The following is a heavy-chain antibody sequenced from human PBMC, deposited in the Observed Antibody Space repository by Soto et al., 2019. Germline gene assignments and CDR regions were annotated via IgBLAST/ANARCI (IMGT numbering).Heavy chain of an antibody. CDR2: IIPIFGTA. J-gene: IGHJ4*02. D-gene: IGHD6-13*01. V-gene: IGHV1-69*01. CDR3: ASAPYSYSSSPFDY. CDR1: GGTFSSYA. Sequence: QVRLVQSGAEVKKPGSSVKVSCKASGGTFSSYAISWVRQAPGQGLEWMGGIIPIFGTANYAQKFQGRVTITADESTSTAYMELSSLRSEDTAVYYCASAPYSYSSSPFDYWGQGTLVTVSS.